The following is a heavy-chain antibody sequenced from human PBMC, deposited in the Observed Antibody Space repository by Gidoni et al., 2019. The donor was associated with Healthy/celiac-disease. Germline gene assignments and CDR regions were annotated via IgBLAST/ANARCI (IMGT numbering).Heavy chain of an antibody. Sequence: EVQLVESGGGLVQPGGSLRLSCAASGFPFSSYAMSWVRQAPGKGLEWVSAISGSGGSTYYADSVKGRFTISRDNSKNTLYLQMNSLRAEDTAVYYCAKDHTLSGSIVGAIKALGAFDIWGQGTMVTVSS. CDR1: GFPFSSYA. D-gene: IGHD1-26*01. CDR3: AKDHTLSGSIVGAIKALGAFDI. CDR2: ISGSGGST. J-gene: IGHJ3*02. V-gene: IGHV3-23*04.